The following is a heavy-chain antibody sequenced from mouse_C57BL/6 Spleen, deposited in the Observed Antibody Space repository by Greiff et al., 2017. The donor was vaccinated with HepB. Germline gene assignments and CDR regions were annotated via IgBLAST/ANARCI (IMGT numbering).Heavy chain of an antibody. D-gene: IGHD3-2*02. CDR1: GFTFSSYA. V-gene: IGHV5-4*01. CDR2: ISDGGSYT. J-gene: IGHJ3*01. Sequence: EVQGVESGGGLVKPGGSLKLSCAASGFTFSSYAMSWVRQTPEKRLEWVATISDGGSYTYYPDNVKGRFTISRDNAKNNLYLQMSHLKSEDTAMYYCARETAQATWFAYWGQGTLVTVSA. CDR3: ARETAQATWFAY.